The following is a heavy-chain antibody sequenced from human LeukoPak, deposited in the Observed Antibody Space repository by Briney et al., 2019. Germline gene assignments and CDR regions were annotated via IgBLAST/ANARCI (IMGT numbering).Heavy chain of an antibody. CDR2: INHSGST. Sequence: SETLSLTCAVYGGSFSGYYWSWIRQPPGKGLEWIGEINHSGSTNYNPSLKSRVTISVDTSKNQFSLKLSSVTAADTAVYYCASLVVVPAAMSALSYYYGMDVWGQGTTVTVSS. CDR1: GGSFSGYY. CDR3: ASLVVVPAAMSALSYYYGMDV. J-gene: IGHJ6*02. V-gene: IGHV4-34*01. D-gene: IGHD2-2*01.